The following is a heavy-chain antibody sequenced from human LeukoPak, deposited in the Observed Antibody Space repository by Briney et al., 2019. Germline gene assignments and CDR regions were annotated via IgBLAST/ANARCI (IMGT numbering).Heavy chain of an antibody. CDR2: ISSSSNYI. J-gene: IGHJ4*02. CDR3: ARGPDYGDYFDY. CDR1: GITGYS. Sequence: PGGSLRLSCAASGITGYSMHWVRQAPGQGLEWVCSISSSSNYIYCAYSVKGRFTISRDNAKNSLYLQMNSLRAEDTAVYYCARGPDYGDYFDYWGQGTLVTVSS. V-gene: IGHV3-21*01. D-gene: IGHD4-17*01.